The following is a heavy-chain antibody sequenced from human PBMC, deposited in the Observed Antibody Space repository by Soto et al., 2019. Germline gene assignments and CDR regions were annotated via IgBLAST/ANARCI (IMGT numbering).Heavy chain of an antibody. CDR1: GFTFSSYA. CDR3: AKDLGITIFGVVIGWFDP. CDR2: ISGSGGST. Sequence: EVQLLESGGGLVQPGGSLRLSCAASGFTFSSYAMSWVRQAPGKGLECVSAISGSGGSTYYAESVKGRFTISRDNSKNTLYLQMNSLRAEDTAVYYCAKDLGITIFGVVIGWFDPWGQGTLVTVSS. J-gene: IGHJ5*02. D-gene: IGHD3-3*01. V-gene: IGHV3-23*01.